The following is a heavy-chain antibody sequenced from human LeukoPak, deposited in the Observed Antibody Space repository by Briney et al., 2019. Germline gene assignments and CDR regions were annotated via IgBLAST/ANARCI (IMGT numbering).Heavy chain of an antibody. CDR2: IRNVGNDK. J-gene: IGHJ4*02. V-gene: IGHV3-30*02. Sequence: GGSLRLSCVVSGFRLSTYGMLWVRQAPGKGLEWVSFIRNVGNDKYYAQSVKGRFTISRDDSKNTQYLQMNSLRGEDTAVYYCATDFNWAWNYWGQGTLVTVSS. CDR3: ATDFNWAWNY. CDR1: GFRLSTYG. D-gene: IGHD7-27*01.